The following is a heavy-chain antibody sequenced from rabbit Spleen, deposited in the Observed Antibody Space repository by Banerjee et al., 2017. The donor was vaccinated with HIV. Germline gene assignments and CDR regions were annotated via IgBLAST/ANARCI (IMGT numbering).Heavy chain of an antibody. Sequence: QEQLGESGGGLVQPEGSLTLTCTASGFSFSSSYYMRWVRQAPGKGLEWIGCIYTYYGSTYYTSWAKGRFTISKTSSATVTLQVTSLTAADTTTYFCARYSDNTIYSLWGPGTLVTVS. CDR3: ARYSDNTIYSL. D-gene: IGHD2-1*01. CDR2: IYTYYGST. V-gene: IGHV1S45*01. J-gene: IGHJ4*01. CDR1: GFSFSSSYY.